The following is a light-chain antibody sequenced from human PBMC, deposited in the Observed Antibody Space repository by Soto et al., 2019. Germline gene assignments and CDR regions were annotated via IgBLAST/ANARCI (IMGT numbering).Light chain of an antibody. V-gene: IGKV3-20*01. CDR2: GAS. Sequence: EIVLTQSPGTLSLSPGEGATLSCRASQSVRSSFLAWYQQKPGQAPSLLIYGASSRATGIPDRFSGGGSGTYLTLTITRLEPEDLAVYYCQQYGSSPTFGGGTKVEIK. J-gene: IGKJ4*01. CDR1: QSVRSSF. CDR3: QQYGSSPT.